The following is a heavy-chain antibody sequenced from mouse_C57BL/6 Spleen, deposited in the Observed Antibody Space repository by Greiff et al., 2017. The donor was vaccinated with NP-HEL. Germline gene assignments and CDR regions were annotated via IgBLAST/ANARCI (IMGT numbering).Heavy chain of an antibody. V-gene: IGHV1-82*01. CDR3: ARDDYGRGYFDV. D-gene: IGHD1-1*01. CDR1: GYAFSSSW. J-gene: IGHJ1*03. CDR2: IYPGDGDT. Sequence: QVQLQQSGPELVKPGASVKISCKASGYAFSSSWMNWVKQRPGKGLEWIGRIYPGDGDTNYNGKFKGKATLTADKSSSTAYMQLSSLTSEDSAVYFCARDDYGRGYFDVWGTGTTVTVSS.